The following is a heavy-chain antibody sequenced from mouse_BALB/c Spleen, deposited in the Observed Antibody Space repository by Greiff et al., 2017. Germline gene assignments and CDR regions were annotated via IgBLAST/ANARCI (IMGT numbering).Heavy chain of an antibody. CDR1: GYTFTDYA. D-gene: IGHD1-1*01. J-gene: IGHJ4*01. Sequence: VQLKESGAELVRPGVSVKISCKGSGYTFTDYAMHWVKQSHAKSLEWIGVISTYYGDASYNQKFKGKATMTVDKSSSTAYMELARLTSEDSAIYYCARRGSSSYAMDYWGQGTSVTVSS. V-gene: IGHV1S137*01. CDR3: ARRGSSSYAMDY. CDR2: ISTYYGDA.